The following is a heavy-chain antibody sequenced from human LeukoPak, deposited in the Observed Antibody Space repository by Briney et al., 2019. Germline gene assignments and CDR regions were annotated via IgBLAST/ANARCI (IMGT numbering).Heavy chain of an antibody. CDR2: IIPIFGTA. Sequence: ASVKVSCKASGGTFSSYAISWVRQAPGQGLEWMGGIIPIFGTANYAQKFQGRVTITADESTSTAYMELSSLRSEDTAVYYCARVEEYYYYYGMDVWGQGTTVTVSS. V-gene: IGHV1-69*13. CDR1: GGTFSSYA. J-gene: IGHJ6*02. CDR3: ARVEEYYYYYGMDV. D-gene: IGHD1-1*01.